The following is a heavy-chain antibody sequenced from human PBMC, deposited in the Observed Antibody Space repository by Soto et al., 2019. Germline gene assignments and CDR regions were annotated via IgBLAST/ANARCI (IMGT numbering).Heavy chain of an antibody. D-gene: IGHD2-21*01. J-gene: IGHJ3*02. Sequence: PGGSLRLSCASSGFTFSSYSMNLVRQAPGKGLEWVSSISSSSSYIYYADSVKGRFTISRDNAKNSLYLQMNSLRAEDTAVYYCASIPNCGGDCYHAFDIWGQGTMVTVSS. CDR3: ASIPNCGGDCYHAFDI. CDR2: ISSSSSYI. V-gene: IGHV3-21*01. CDR1: GFTFSSYS.